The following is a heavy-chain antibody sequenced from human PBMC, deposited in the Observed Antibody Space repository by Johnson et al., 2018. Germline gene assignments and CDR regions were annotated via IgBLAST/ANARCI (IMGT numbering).Heavy chain of an antibody. CDR1: GGTFSSYA. Sequence: QVQLQESGAEVKKPGSSVKVSCKASGGTFSSYAISWVRQATGQGLEWMGGIIPIFGTANYAQKFQGRVTITADESTSTAYMELSSRRSEDTAVYYCARARGSSSWTYGMDVWGQGTTVTVSS. D-gene: IGHD6-13*01. J-gene: IGHJ6*02. CDR3: ARARGSSSWTYGMDV. V-gene: IGHV1-69*01. CDR2: IIPIFGTA.